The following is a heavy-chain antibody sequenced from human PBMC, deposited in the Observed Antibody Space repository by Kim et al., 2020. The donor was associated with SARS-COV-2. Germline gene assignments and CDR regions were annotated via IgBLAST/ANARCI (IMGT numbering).Heavy chain of an antibody. J-gene: IGHJ4*02. CDR1: GFTFSSHW. V-gene: IGHV3-7*01. CDR3: AREFTSSWSGLFDY. Sequence: GGSLRLSCAASGFTFSSHWMSWVRQAPGKGLEWVANIKQDGSEKNYVDSVKGRFTISRDNAKNSLYLHMNSLRAEDTAVYYCAREFTSSWSGLFDYWGQ. D-gene: IGHD6-13*01. CDR2: IKQDGSEK.